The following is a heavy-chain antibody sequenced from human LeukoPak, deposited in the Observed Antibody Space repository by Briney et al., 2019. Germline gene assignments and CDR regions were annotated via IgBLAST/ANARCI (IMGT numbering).Heavy chain of an antibody. CDR2: IYTSGST. J-gene: IGHJ6*03. CDR1: GDSISGSHYY. V-gene: IGHV4-61*02. Sequence: PSETLSLTCAVSGDSISGSHYYWSWIRQPAGKGLEWIGRIYTSGSTNYNPSLKSRVTMSVDTSKNQFSLKLSSVTAADTAVYYCARETNPYYDFWSGYQGDYYYYMDVWGKGTTVTVSS. D-gene: IGHD3-3*01. CDR3: ARETNPYYDFWSGYQGDYYYYMDV.